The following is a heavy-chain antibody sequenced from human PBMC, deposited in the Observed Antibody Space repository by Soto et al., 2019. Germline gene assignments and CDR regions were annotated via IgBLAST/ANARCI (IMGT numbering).Heavy chain of an antibody. CDR2: IGTAGDT. J-gene: IGHJ6*02. CDR1: GFTFSSYD. CDR3: AREKGTYYYGSGSYYNVEGYYYYGMDV. V-gene: IGHV3-13*01. Sequence: GGSLRLSCAASGFTFSSYDMHWVRQATGKGLEWVSAIGTAGDTYYPGSGKGRFTISRENAKNSLYLQMNSLRAEDTAVYYCAREKGTYYYGSGSYYNVEGYYYYGMDVWGQGTTVTVSS. D-gene: IGHD3-10*01.